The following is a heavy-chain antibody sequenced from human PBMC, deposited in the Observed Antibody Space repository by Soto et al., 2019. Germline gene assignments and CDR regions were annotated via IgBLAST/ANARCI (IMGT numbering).Heavy chain of an antibody. CDR1: GLTFSNYA. D-gene: IGHD1-26*01. J-gene: IGHJ6*02. V-gene: IGHV3-23*01. CDR3: ATYSGNYERYGVYYGMDV. CDR2: ISGSGGST. Sequence: GGSLRLSCAASGLTFSNYAISWVRPAPGKGLEWVSSISGSGGSTYYADSGKGRFTISRDNSKNTLYLQKNSLRAEDTAVYYCATYSGNYERYGVYYGMDVWGQGTTVTVSS.